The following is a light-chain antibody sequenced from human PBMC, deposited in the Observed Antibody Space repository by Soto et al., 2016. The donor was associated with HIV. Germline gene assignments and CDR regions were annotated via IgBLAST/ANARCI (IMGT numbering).Light chain of an antibody. Sequence: SYELTQPPSVSVSPGQTASITCSGDKLGDKYASWYQQKPGQSPALVIYEDKTRPSGIPVRFSGSNSGNTATLTISGTQAVDEADYYCEAWDRNIVAFGGGTRLNVL. J-gene: IGLJ2*01. CDR3: EAWDRNIVA. CDR2: EDK. V-gene: IGLV3-1*01. CDR1: KLGDKY.